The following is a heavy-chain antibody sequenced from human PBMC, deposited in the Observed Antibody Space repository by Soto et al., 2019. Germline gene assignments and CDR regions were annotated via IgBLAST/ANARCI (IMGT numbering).Heavy chain of an antibody. CDR3: AKDGYSGYDSRYYFDY. CDR1: GFTFSSYA. Sequence: EVQLLESGGGLVQPGGSLRLSCAASGFTFSSYAMSWVRQAPGKGLEWVSAISGSGGSTYYADSVKGRFTISRDNSKNTLYLQMNSLRAEDTGVYYCAKDGYSGYDSRYYFDYWGQGTLVTVSS. D-gene: IGHD5-12*01. J-gene: IGHJ4*02. CDR2: ISGSGGST. V-gene: IGHV3-23*01.